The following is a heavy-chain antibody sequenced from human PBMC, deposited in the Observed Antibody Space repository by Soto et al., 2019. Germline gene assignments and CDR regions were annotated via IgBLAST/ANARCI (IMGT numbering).Heavy chain of an antibody. J-gene: IGHJ4*02. CDR1: GFTFDSHA. V-gene: IGHV3-23*01. Sequence: GGSLRLSCAASGFTFDSHAMSWARQAPGKGLEWVSAISFNGGSTYYADPVKGRFTISRDNSKNTLYLQMNSLRTEDTAVYYCAKVGIVVVTATPYYFDYWGQGTLVTVSS. CDR2: ISFNGGST. D-gene: IGHD2-21*02. CDR3: AKVGIVVVTATPYYFDY.